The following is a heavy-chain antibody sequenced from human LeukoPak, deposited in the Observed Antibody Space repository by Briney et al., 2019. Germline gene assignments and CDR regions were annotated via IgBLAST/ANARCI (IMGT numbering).Heavy chain of an antibody. Sequence: GGSLRLSCAASGFTFSDYYMSWIRQAPGKGLEWVSYISSSGTTISYTDSVKGRFTISRDNAKNSLYLQMNSLRAEDTAVYYCARDYRSTFDYWGRGTLVTVSS. CDR3: ARDYRSTFDY. CDR2: ISSSGTTI. CDR1: GFTFSDYY. J-gene: IGHJ4*02. D-gene: IGHD1-26*01. V-gene: IGHV3-11*01.